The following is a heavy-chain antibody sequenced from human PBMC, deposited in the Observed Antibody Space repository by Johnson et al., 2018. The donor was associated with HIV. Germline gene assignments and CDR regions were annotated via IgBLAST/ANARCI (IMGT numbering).Heavy chain of an antibody. CDR1: GFTFSNAW. D-gene: IGHD1-1*01. J-gene: IGHJ3*02. CDR3: TSGGWNGGANI. Sequence: VQLVESGGGVVQPGGSLRLSCAASGFTFSNAWMSWVRQAPGKGLEWVANIKQDGSEKYCVDSVKGRFTISRDNAKNSLYLQMNSLKTEDTAFYYCTSGGWNGGANIWGQGTLVTVSS. CDR2: IKQDGSEK. V-gene: IGHV3-7*03.